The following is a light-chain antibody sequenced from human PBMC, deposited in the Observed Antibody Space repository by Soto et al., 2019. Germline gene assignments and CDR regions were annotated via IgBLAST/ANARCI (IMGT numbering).Light chain of an antibody. V-gene: IGLV1-40*01. J-gene: IGLJ3*02. CDR3: QSYDSSLSVWV. CDR2: GNS. Sequence: QSVLTQPPSVSGAPGQRVTISCTGSSYNIGAGYDVHWYQQLPGTAPKLLIYGNSTRPSGVPDRFSGSKSGTSASLAITGLQAEDEADYYCQSYDSSLSVWVFGGGTKLTVL. CDR1: SYNIGAGYD.